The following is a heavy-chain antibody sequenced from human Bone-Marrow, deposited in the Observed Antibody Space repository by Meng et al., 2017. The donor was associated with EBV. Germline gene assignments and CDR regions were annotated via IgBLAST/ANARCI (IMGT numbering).Heavy chain of an antibody. Sequence: QLQLQESGSGLVKPSXXLSLTCAVSGGSISSGGYSWSWIRQPPGKGLEWIGYIYHSGSTYYNPSLKSRVTISVDRSKNQFSLKLSSVTAADTAVYYCARGYCSSTSCSPFDYWGQGTLVTVSS. CDR2: IYHSGST. CDR3: ARGYCSSTSCSPFDY. CDR1: GGSISSGGYS. V-gene: IGHV4-30-2*01. D-gene: IGHD2-2*01. J-gene: IGHJ4*02.